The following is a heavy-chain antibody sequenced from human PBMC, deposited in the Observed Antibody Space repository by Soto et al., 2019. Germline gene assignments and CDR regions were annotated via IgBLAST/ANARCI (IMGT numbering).Heavy chain of an antibody. CDR2: ISSSSSYI. Sequence: EVQPVESGGGLVKPGGSPRLSCAASGFTFSYYSMNWVRQAPGKGLEWVSSISSSSSYISYADSVKGRFTISRDNAKNSLYLQMNSLRAEDTAVYYCARVVDYYDPYYYYGMDVWGQGTTVTVSS. CDR1: GFTFSYYS. J-gene: IGHJ6*02. V-gene: IGHV3-21*01. D-gene: IGHD3-22*01. CDR3: ARVVDYYDPYYYYGMDV.